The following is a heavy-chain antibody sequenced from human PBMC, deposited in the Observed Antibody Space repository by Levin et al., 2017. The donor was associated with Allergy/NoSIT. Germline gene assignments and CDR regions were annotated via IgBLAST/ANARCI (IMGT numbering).Heavy chain of an antibody. V-gene: IGHV3-64D*06. D-gene: IGHD1-14*01. CDR1: GFTFSSYA. Sequence: QPGGSLRLSCSASGFTFSSYAMHWVRQAPGKGLEYVSAISSNGGSTYYADSVKGRFTISRDNSKNTLYLQMSSLRAEDTAVYYCVKGGPFPDSPFDYWGQGTLVTVSS. CDR3: VKGGPFPDSPFDY. J-gene: IGHJ4*02. CDR2: ISSNGGST.